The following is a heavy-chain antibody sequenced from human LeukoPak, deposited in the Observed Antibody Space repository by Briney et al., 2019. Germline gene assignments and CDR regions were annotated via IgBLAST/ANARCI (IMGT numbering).Heavy chain of an antibody. D-gene: IGHD3-9*01. CDR2: IYYSGST. CDR3: ARDRNYDILTGYYPRYFDY. V-gene: IGHV4-59*12. J-gene: IGHJ4*02. Sequence: PSETLSLTCTVSGDSISSYYWSWIRQPPGKGLEWIGYIYYSGSTNYNPSLKSRVTISVDTSKNQFSLKLSSVTAADTAVYYCARDRNYDILTGYYPRYFDYWGQGTLVTVSS. CDR1: GDSISSYY.